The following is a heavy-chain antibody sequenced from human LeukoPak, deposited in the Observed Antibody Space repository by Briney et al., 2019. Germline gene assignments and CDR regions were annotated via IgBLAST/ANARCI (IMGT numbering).Heavy chain of an antibody. V-gene: IGHV3-21*04. CDR2: ISSSSSYI. CDR3: AKGGRWPNWFDP. CDR1: GFTFSSYS. J-gene: IGHJ5*02. Sequence: PGGSLRLSCAASGFTFSSYSMNWVRQAPGKGLEWVSSISSSSSYIYYADSVKGRFTISRDNAKNSLYLQMNSLRAEDTAVYYCAKGGRWPNWFDPWGQGTLVTVSS. D-gene: IGHD1-26*01.